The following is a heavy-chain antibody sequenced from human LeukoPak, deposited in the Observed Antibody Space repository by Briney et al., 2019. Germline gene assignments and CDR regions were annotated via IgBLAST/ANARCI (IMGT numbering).Heavy chain of an antibody. V-gene: IGHV1-46*01. D-gene: IGHD6-13*01. J-gene: IGHJ4*02. Sequence: GASVTVSCKASGYTFTSYYMHWVRQAPGRGLEWMGIINPSGGSTSYAQKFQGRVPMTRDTSTSAVYMELSSLRSEDTAVYYCARGEGQLVKTFDYWGQGTLVTVSS. CDR3: ARGEGQLVKTFDY. CDR2: INPSGGST. CDR1: GYTFTSYY.